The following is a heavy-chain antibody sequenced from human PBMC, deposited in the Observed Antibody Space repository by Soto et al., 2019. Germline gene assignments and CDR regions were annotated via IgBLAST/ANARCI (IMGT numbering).Heavy chain of an antibody. J-gene: IGHJ4*02. D-gene: IGHD3-9*01. CDR1: GFTFSSYS. V-gene: IGHV3-21*01. CDR3: ARVAYDTLVDY. Sequence: GGSLSLSCAASGFTFSSYSMNLVRQAPGKGLEWVSSISSSSSYIYYADSVKGRFTISRDNAKNSRYLQMNSLRAEDTAVYYWARVAYDTLVDYWGQGKLGTVSS. CDR2: ISSSSSYI.